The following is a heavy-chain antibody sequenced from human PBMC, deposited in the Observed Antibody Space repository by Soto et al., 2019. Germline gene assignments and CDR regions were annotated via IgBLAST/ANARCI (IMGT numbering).Heavy chain of an antibody. V-gene: IGHV4-59*01. CDR1: DDSISSYY. CDR3: AGVQLVEKVIDY. CDR2: VFYRGGT. Sequence: KPSETLSLTCSVSDDSISSYYWSWIRQPPGKGLQWIGYVFYRGGTAYNPSLKSRVTISLDMSKKQFSLNLNSVTAADTAAYFCAGVQLVEKVIDYWGQGTLVTV. J-gene: IGHJ4*02. D-gene: IGHD1-1*01.